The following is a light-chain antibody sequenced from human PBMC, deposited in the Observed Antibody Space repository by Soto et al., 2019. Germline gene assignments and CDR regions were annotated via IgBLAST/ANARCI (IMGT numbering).Light chain of an antibody. V-gene: IGLV1-40*01. CDR3: QSYDGSLSGVV. J-gene: IGLJ2*01. Sequence: QSVLTQPPSVSGAPGQRVTISCTGSSSNIGAGYDVHWYQQLPGTAPKPPIYGNSNRPSGVPDRFSGSKSGTSASLAITGLQAEDEADYYCQSYDGSLSGVVFGGGTKLTVL. CDR1: SSNIGAGYD. CDR2: GNS.